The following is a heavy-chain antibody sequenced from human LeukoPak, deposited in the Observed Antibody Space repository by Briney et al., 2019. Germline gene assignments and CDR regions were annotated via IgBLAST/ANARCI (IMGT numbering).Heavy chain of an antibody. CDR1: GYTFTSYT. D-gene: IGHD3-22*01. CDR3: ARDASRVVVVIDYFDY. Sequence: APVKVSCKASGYTFTSYTMHWVRQAPGQRLEWMGWINAGNGNTKYSQKFQGRVTITRDSSASTAYMELSSLRSEDTAVYYCARDASRVVVVIDYFDYWGQGTLVTVSS. CDR2: INAGNGNT. J-gene: IGHJ4*02. V-gene: IGHV1-3*01.